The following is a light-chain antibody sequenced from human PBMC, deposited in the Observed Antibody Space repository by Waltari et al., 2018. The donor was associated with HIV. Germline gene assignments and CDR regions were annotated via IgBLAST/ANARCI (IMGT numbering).Light chain of an antibody. CDR2: AVN. J-gene: IGLJ1*01. CDR1: SSDVGGSNY. CDR3: SSFSDNNRIV. Sequence: QSALTQPPSASGSPGQSVAIACTGTSSDVGGSNYVSWPQQHPGKAPKLLIYAVNKRPSGVPDRFSGSKSGNTASLTVSGLQVDDEADYYCSSFSDNNRIVFGTGTRVTVL. V-gene: IGLV2-8*01.